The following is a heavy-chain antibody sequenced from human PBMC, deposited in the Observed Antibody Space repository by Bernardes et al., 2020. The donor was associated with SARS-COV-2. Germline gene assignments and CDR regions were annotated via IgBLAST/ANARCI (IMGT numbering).Heavy chain of an antibody. V-gene: IGHV3-21*04. CDR1: GFTFSSYT. CDR3: ARGTPDLGV. CDR2: ISTSSSYI. D-gene: IGHD3-3*01. J-gene: IGHJ4*02. Sequence: GGSLRLSCAASGFTFSSYTMNWVRQAPGKGLEWISSISTSSSYIFYADSVRGRFTISRDISKNTLYLQMNSLRVEDTAVYYCARGTPDLGVGGQGIPVTVSS.